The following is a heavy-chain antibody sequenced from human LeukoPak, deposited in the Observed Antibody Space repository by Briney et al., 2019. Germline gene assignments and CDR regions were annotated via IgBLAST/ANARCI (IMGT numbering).Heavy chain of an antibody. V-gene: IGHV4-34*01. J-gene: IGHJ2*01. CDR2: INHSGST. CDR1: GGSFRGYY. D-gene: IGHD6-19*01. CDR3: ARNLYSSVPYWYFDL. Sequence: SETLSLTCAVYGGSFRGYYWSWIRQPPGKGLEWIGEINHSGSTNYNPSLKSRVTVSVDTSKNQFSLKLRSVTAADTAVYYCARNLYSSVPYWYFDLWGRGTLVTVSS.